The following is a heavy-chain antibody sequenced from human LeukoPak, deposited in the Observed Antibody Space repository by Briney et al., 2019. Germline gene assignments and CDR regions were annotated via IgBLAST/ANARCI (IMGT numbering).Heavy chain of an antibody. CDR3: ARENYDSSGYYYRVDD. CDR2: IYYSGST. J-gene: IGHJ4*02. Sequence: PSETLSLTCTVSGGSISSGDYYWSWIRQPPGKGLEWIGYIYYSGSTYYNPSLKSRVTISVDTSKNLFSLKLSSVTAADTAVYYCARENYDSSGYYYRVDDWGQGTLVTVSS. D-gene: IGHD3-22*01. CDR1: GGSISSGDYY. V-gene: IGHV4-30-4*01.